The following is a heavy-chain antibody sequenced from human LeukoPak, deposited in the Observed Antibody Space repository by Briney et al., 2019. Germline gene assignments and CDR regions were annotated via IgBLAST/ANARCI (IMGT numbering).Heavy chain of an antibody. D-gene: IGHD2-2*01. CDR3: ARGYCSSTSCYGGGAFDP. CDR1: GGSISSGGYS. J-gene: IGHJ5*02. Sequence: SQTLSLTCAVSGGSISSGGYSWSWIRQPPGKGLEWIGYIYHSGSTYYNPSLKSRVTISVDRSKNQFSLKLSSVTAADTAVYYCARGYCSSTSCYGGGAFDPWGQGTLVTVSS. V-gene: IGHV4-30-2*01. CDR2: IYHSGST.